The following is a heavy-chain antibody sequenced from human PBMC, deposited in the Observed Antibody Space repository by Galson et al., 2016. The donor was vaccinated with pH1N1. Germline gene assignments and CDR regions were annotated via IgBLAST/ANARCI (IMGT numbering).Heavy chain of an antibody. CDR1: GFTFEDFA. V-gene: IGHV3-9*01. CDR3: VKDRAFYYDSSGYDYAFDI. Sequence: SLRLSCAASGFTFEDFALHWVRQGPGKGLEWVSGISWNRSAIDYAESVKGRFTISRDNAKNSLYLQMDSLRAEDTALYYCVKDRAFYYDSSGYDYAFDIWGQGTMVTVAS. D-gene: IGHD3-22*01. CDR2: ISWNRSAI. J-gene: IGHJ3*02.